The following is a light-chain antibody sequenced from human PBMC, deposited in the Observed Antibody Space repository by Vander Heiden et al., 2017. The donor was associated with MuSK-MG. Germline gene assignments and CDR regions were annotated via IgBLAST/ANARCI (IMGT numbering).Light chain of an antibody. Sequence: QSVLTQPPSVSGAPGQRVTISCTGSSPNIGAPNDVHWYQQLPGTAPKLLIHNDNNRPSGVPDRISASRSGTSASLAITGLQPEDEADYYCQSYDNSLSGSVFGGGTRLTVL. CDR2: NDN. J-gene: IGLJ2*01. CDR1: SPNIGAPND. CDR3: QSYDNSLSGSV. V-gene: IGLV1-40*01.